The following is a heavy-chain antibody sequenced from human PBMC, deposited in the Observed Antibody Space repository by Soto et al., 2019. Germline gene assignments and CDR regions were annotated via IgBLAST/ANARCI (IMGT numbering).Heavy chain of an antibody. CDR2: ISSSSSYI. CDR3: ARVTGGPYSSSWYNYYYYGMDV. Sequence: GGSLRLSCAASGFTFSSYSMNWGHQAPGKGLEWVSSISSSSSYIYYADSVKGRFTISRDNAKNSLYLQMNSLRAEDTAVYYCARVTGGPYSSSWYNYYYYGMDVWGQGTTVTVSS. D-gene: IGHD6-13*01. V-gene: IGHV3-21*01. J-gene: IGHJ6*02. CDR1: GFTFSSYS.